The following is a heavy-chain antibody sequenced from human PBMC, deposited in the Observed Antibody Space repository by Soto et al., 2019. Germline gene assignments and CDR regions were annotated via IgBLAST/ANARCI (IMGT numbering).Heavy chain of an antibody. CDR1: GFTFSLYA. CDR3: ARASGESYPGSRVFDS. D-gene: IGHD3-10*01. V-gene: IGHV3-33*01. J-gene: IGHJ4*02. Sequence: GGSLRLSCAASGFTFSLYAIHWVRQAPGKGLEWVAAIWGDGSDKKYADSVKGRFTVSRDNSKNTLYLQMNSLRAEDTAIYYCARASGESYPGSRVFDSWGQGTRVTVSS. CDR2: IWGDGSDK.